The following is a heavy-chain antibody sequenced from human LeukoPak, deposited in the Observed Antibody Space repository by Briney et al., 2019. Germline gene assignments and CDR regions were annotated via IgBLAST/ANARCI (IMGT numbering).Heavy chain of an antibody. Sequence: ASVTVSFTASVYTFTDYYMHWVGQARGQGREWMGWINPNSGGTNFAQNFQGRVTLTRDTSINTAYMELSSLRSDDTAVYYCARAKLDDCGGVCDQYFQHWGQGTLVTVSS. J-gene: IGHJ1*01. CDR3: ARAKLDDCGGVCDQYFQH. V-gene: IGHV1-2*02. CDR1: VYTFTDYY. CDR2: INPNSGGT. D-gene: IGHD2-21*02.